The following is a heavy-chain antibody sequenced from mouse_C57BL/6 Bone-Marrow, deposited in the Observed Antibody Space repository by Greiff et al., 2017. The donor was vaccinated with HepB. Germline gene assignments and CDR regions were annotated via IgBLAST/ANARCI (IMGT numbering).Heavy chain of an antibody. CDR1: GFNIKNTY. V-gene: IGHV14-3*01. Sequence: VQLQQSVAELVRPGASVKLSCTASGFNIKNTYMHWVKQRPEQGLEWIGRIDPANGNTKYAPKFQGKATITADTSSNTAYLQLSSLTSEDAAIYYCASSCGGSYEDDWYFDVWGTGTTVTVSS. CDR2: IDPANGNT. J-gene: IGHJ1*03. D-gene: IGHD1-1*02. CDR3: ASSCGGSYEDDWYFDV.